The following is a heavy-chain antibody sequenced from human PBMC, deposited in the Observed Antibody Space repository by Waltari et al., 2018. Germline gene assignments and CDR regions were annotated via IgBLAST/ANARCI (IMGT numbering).Heavy chain of an antibody. Sequence: QVQLVQSGAAVKKPGASVKVSCKVSGYTLTELSMPWVRPAPGKGLEWMGGFDPEDGETIYAQKFQGRVTMTEDTSTDTAYMELSSLRSEDTAVYYCATVLKEQGVGATTGIAFDIWGQGTMVTVSS. CDR2: FDPEDGET. V-gene: IGHV1-24*01. J-gene: IGHJ3*02. D-gene: IGHD1-26*01. CDR3: ATVLKEQGVGATTGIAFDI. CDR1: GYTLTELS.